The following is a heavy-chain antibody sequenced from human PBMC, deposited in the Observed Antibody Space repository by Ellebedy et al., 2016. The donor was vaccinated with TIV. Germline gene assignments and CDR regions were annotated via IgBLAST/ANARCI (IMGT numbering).Heavy chain of an antibody. V-gene: IGHV3-23*01. CDR1: GFTFGSYA. CDR2: ISGGGDNT. D-gene: IGHD6-6*01. J-gene: IGHJ4*02. CDR3: IFKGMSARHY. Sequence: GESLKISCAASGFTFGSYAMNWVRQAPGKGLEWVSGISGGGDNTYYGDFVMGRFIISRDNSKNTLYLQMNSLKAEDTAVYYCIFKGMSARHYWGQGTLVTVSS.